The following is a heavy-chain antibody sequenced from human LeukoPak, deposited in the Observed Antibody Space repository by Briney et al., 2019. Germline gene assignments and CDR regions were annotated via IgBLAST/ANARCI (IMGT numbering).Heavy chain of an antibody. D-gene: IGHD1-7*01. J-gene: IGHJ6*03. CDR1: GFTFSSYT. CDR3: ARGRGRNLVNYYYTDV. V-gene: IGHV3-48*01. Sequence: GGSLRLSCAASGFTFSSYTMNWVRQAPGKGLEWVSYISSSSSTIYYADSVKGRFTISRDNAKNSLYLQMNSLRAEDTAVYYCARGRGRNLVNYYYTDVWGKGTTVTVSS. CDR2: ISSSSSTI.